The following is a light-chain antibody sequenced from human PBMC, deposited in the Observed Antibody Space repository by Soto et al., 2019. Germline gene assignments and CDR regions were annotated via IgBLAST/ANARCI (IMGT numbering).Light chain of an antibody. CDR1: QGISSY. Sequence: IHMTQSPSSLSASVGERVTITCQASQGISSYLAWYQQKPGKAPKLLIYAASTLQSGVPSRFSGSGSGTDFTLTISCLQSEDFATYYCQQYYSYGTFGQGTKVDIK. J-gene: IGKJ1*01. CDR2: AAS. V-gene: IGKV1-8*01. CDR3: QQYYSYGT.